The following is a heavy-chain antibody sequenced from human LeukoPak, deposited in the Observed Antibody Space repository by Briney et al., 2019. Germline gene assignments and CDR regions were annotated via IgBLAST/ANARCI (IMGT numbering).Heavy chain of an antibody. CDR3: ARDRRQCSSTSCYGGWFDP. J-gene: IGHJ5*02. CDR2: IYYSGSS. CDR1: GGSLSTYY. Sequence: SETLSLTCTVSGGSLSTYYWSWIRQPPGKGLEWIGYIYYSGSSNYNPSLKSRVTISVDTSKNQFSLKLSSVTAADTAVYYCARDRRQCSSTSCYGGWFDPWGQGTLVTVSS. D-gene: IGHD2-2*01. V-gene: IGHV4-59*01.